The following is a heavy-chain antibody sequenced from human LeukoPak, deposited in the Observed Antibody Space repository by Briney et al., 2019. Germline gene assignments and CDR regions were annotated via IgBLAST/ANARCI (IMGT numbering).Heavy chain of an antibody. D-gene: IGHD3-22*01. CDR2: ISGSGGST. Sequence: GGSLRLSCAASGFTFSTYTMSWVRQAPGEGLEWVSLISGSGGSTYYADSVKGRFTISRDNSKNTLYLQMNSLRVEDTAVYYCARRHDSSGYYYFDYWGQGTLVTVSS. V-gene: IGHV3-23*01. J-gene: IGHJ4*02. CDR1: GFTFSTYT. CDR3: ARRHDSSGYYYFDY.